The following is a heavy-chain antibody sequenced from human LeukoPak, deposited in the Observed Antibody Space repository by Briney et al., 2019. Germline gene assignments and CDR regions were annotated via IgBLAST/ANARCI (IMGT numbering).Heavy chain of an antibody. D-gene: IGHD3-22*01. V-gene: IGHV1-2*02. J-gene: IGHJ4*02. CDR1: GYTFTGYY. CDR3: ARVVETYYYDSSELDY. CDR2: INPNSGGT. Sequence: ASVKVSCKASGYTFTGYYMLWVRQAPGQGLEWMGWINPNSGGTNYAQKFQGRVTMTRDTSISTAYMELSRLRSDDTAVYYCARVVETYYYDSSELDYWGQGTLVTVPS.